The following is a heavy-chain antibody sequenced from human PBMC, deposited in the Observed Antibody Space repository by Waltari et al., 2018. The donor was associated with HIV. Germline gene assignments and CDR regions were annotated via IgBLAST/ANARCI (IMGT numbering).Heavy chain of an antibody. J-gene: IGHJ3*02. Sequence: QAQLQQWGAGLLKPSETLSLTCAVYGGSFSGHYWTWIRQPPGMGLEWIGEINDSEYPNYNPSLRSRLTISLDASKNQFSLKMTAVTAADTAVYYCARSRGLIKWNRYFDSWAQGTMVSVSS. CDR1: GGSFSGHY. D-gene: IGHD3-10*01. CDR2: INDSEYP. CDR3: ARSRGLIKWNRYFDS. V-gene: IGHV4-34*01.